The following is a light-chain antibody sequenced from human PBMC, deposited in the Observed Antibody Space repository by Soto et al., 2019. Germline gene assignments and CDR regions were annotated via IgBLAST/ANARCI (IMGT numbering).Light chain of an antibody. V-gene: IGLV2-14*01. CDR3: SSFSSSSTPYV. J-gene: IGLJ1*01. CDR2: EVN. Sequence: QSVLTQPASVSGSPGQSITISCTGTSTDVGGYKYVSWYQQHPGTASKLMIFEVNGRPSGVSDRFSGSKSGNTASLTISGLQPEDEADYYCSSFSSSSTPYVFGTGTKVTVL. CDR1: STDVGGYKY.